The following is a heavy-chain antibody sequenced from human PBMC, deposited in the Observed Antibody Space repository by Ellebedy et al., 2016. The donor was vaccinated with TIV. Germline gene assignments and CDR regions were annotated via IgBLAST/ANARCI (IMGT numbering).Heavy chain of an antibody. V-gene: IGHV4-31*03. D-gene: IGHD1-14*01. J-gene: IGHJ6*02. Sequence: SETLSLTCTVSGGSISSGDYYWSWIRQHPGKGLEWIGYIYYSGSTYYNPSLKSRVTISVDTSKNQFSLKLSSVTAADTAVYYCARVVGRNPHYYYYYGMDVWGQGTTVTVSS. CDR3: ARVVGRNPHYYYYYGMDV. CDR1: GGSISSGDYY. CDR2: IYYSGST.